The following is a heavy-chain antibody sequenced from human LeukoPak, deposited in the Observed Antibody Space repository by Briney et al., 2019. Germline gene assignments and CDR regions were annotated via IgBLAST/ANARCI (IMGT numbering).Heavy chain of an antibody. J-gene: IGHJ5*02. V-gene: IGHV1-8*01. Sequence: ASVRVSCKASGYTFTNYDINWVRQVTGQGPEWMGWMNPSSGNTGYAQKFQGRVTMTRNTSISTAYMELSSLTTEDTAVYYCAVCKRRYWFDPWGQGTLVTVSS. CDR1: GYTFTNYD. CDR2: MNPSSGNT. D-gene: IGHD6-25*01. CDR3: AVCKRRYWFDP.